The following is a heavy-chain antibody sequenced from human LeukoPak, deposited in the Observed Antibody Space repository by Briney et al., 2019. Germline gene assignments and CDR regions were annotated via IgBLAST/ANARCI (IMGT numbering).Heavy chain of an antibody. Sequence: GVSLRLSCAASGFTFSSYAMSWVRQAPGRGLEGVSSIIDRDDSTYYADSVKGLFTIYRDNSKNTLYLHMNGLRAEETAVYCCAKFRGRGAVDYWGRGTLVTVSS. CDR1: GFTFSSYA. J-gene: IGHJ4*02. D-gene: IGHD3-10*01. V-gene: IGHV3-23*01. CDR2: IIDRDDST. CDR3: AKFRGRGAVDY.